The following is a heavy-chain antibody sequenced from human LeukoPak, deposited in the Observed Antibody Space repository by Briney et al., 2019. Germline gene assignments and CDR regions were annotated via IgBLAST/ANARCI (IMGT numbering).Heavy chain of an antibody. Sequence: PGGSLRLSCAASGFTFSNAWMSWVRQAPGKGLEWVSSISGSGANTYYADAVKGRFTVSRDTSKNTLYLQMSSLRAEDTAMYYCAKSPDYYGSGMYCLCYFDSWGQGALVSVSS. CDR1: GFTFSNAW. J-gene: IGHJ4*02. CDR2: ISGSGANT. CDR3: AKSPDYYGSGMYCLCYFDS. D-gene: IGHD3-10*01. V-gene: IGHV3-23*01.